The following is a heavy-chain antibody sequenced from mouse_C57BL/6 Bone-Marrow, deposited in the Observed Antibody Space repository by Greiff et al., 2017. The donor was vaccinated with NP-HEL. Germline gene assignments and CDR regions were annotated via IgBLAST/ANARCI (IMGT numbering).Heavy chain of an antibody. CDR2: ISNKANGYTT. CDR1: GFTFTDYY. V-gene: IGHV7-3*01. CDR3: ARSIYYDYSDDPFYAMDY. J-gene: IGHJ4*01. Sequence: DVKLVESGGGLVQPGGSLSLSCAASGFTFTDYYMSWVRQPPGKALEWLGFISNKANGYTTEYSASVKGRFTISRDNFQSMLYLQMKALRAEDSETYYCARSIYYDYSDDPFYAMDYWGQGTSVTVSS. D-gene: IGHD2-4*01.